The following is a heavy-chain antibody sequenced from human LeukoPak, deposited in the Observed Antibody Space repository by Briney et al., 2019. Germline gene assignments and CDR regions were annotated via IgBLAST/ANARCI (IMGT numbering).Heavy chain of an antibody. CDR1: GFTFSSYG. CDR3: ARHHVHNGRDAGPDY. V-gene: IGHV3-33*01. CDR2: IWYDGSNK. D-gene: IGHD2-8*01. J-gene: IGHJ4*02. Sequence: GGSLRLSCAASGFTFSSYGMHWVRQAPGKGLEWVAVIWYDGSNKYYADSVKGRFTISRDNSKNTLYLQMNSLRAEDTAMYYCARHHVHNGRDAGPDYWGQGSLVTVSS.